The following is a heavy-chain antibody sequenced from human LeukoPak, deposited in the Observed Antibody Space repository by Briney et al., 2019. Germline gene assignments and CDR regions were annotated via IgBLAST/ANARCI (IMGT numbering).Heavy chain of an antibody. V-gene: IGHV3-23*01. CDR1: GFTFSSYA. J-gene: IGHJ4*02. Sequence: GGSLRLSCAASGFTFSSYAMSWVRQPPGKGRDWVSAICGSGGNTYFADSVKGRFTISRDKSKNTLYLQKNSVRAEDTAVYYCAKGPWLAYPYYFDYWGQGTLVTVSS. D-gene: IGHD6-19*01. CDR3: AKGPWLAYPYYFDY. CDR2: ICGSGGNT.